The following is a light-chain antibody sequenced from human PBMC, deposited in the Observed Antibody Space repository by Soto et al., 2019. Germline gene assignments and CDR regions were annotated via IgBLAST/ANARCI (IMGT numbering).Light chain of an antibody. V-gene: IGKV1-39*01. Sequence: DIQMTQSPSSLSASVAGRVTITCWASQSISSYVNWSQQKPGRAPNLLIYAASSLQSGVTSRFSGSGSGTDFTLNTSSLQPEYFATYSWQQSYTTPLTFGQGTKVAIK. J-gene: IGKJ1*01. CDR3: QQSYTTPLT. CDR2: AAS. CDR1: QSISSY.